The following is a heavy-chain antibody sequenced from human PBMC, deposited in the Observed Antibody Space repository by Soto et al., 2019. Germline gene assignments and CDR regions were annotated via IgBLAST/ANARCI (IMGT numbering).Heavy chain of an antibody. D-gene: IGHD2-8*01. J-gene: IGHJ4*02. Sequence: SETLSVTCTVSGGSVSIGGYYWSWIRQHPGTGLEWIGYIYYSGTTYFNPSLKSRASISLDTSKNEFSLKLTSVTAADTAVYYCARRALPQCINGVCYKDGFWDYWGQGALVTVSS. V-gene: IGHV4-31*03. CDR2: IYYSGTT. CDR3: ARRALPQCINGVCYKDGFWDY. CDR1: GGSVSIGGYY.